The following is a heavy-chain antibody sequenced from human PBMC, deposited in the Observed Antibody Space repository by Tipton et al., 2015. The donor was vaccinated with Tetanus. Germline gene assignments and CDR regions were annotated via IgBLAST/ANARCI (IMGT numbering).Heavy chain of an antibody. J-gene: IGHJ4*02. CDR1: GGSISGGRYY. CDR2: IYSSGST. Sequence: TLSLTCTVSGGSISGGRYYWSWIRQRPGKGLEWIGGIYSSGSTYSDPSLKGRVTISVDTSKNQFSLRVNSVTAADTAVFYCAGEQARGAGGWNFFDWGGGGSLVVASS. CDR3: AGEQARGAGGWNFFDW. V-gene: IGHV4-31*03. D-gene: IGHD1-26*01.